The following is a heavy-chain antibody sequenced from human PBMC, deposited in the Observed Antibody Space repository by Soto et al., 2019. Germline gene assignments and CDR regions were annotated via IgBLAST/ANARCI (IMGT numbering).Heavy chain of an antibody. J-gene: IGHJ4*02. Sequence: PGGSLRLSCAASGFTFSSYAMSWVLQAPWKGLEWVSAISGSGGSTYYADSVKGRFTISRDNSKNTLYLQMNSLRAEDTAVYYCAKVGIAPSLVVINLDYWGQGTLVTVSS. CDR3: AKVGIAPSLVVINLDY. V-gene: IGHV3-23*01. D-gene: IGHD3-22*01. CDR2: ISGSGGST. CDR1: GFTFSSYA.